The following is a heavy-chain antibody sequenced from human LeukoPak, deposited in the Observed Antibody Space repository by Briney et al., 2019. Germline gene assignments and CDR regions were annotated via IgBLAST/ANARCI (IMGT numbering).Heavy chain of an antibody. D-gene: IGHD3-22*01. Sequence: SETLSLTCAVYGGSFSGYYWSWIRQPPGKGLEWIGEINHSGSTNSNPSLKSRVTISVDTSKNQFSLKLSSVTAADTAVYYCARELRYDDSSGPHDAFDIWGQGTMVTVSS. J-gene: IGHJ3*02. CDR3: ARELRYDDSSGPHDAFDI. CDR1: GGSFSGYY. CDR2: INHSGST. V-gene: IGHV4-34*01.